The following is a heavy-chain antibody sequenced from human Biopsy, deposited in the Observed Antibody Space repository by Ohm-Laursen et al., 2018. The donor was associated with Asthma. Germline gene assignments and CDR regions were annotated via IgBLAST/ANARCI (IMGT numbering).Heavy chain of an antibody. CDR2: IAWDGINS. Sequence: SLRLSCSASGFTFSTYGMHWVRQAPGKGLEWVAFIAWDGINSYYADSVKGRFTISRDNSRNTLYLQKNSLRADDTAVYYCARAGESDLVGGLDVWGQGTTVNVS. D-gene: IGHD2-21*01. J-gene: IGHJ6*02. CDR1: GFTFSTYG. V-gene: IGHV3-30*03. CDR3: ARAGESDLVGGLDV.